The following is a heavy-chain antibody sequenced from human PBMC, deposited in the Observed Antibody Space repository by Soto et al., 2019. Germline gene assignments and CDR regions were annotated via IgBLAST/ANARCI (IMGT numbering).Heavy chain of an antibody. D-gene: IGHD5-12*01. Sequence: GGSLRLSCAASGFTFSSYSMNWVRQAPGKGLEWVSSISSSSSYIYYADSVKGRFTISRDNAKNSLYLQMNSLRAEDTAVYYCAKNRGYDHGDHCDYSGQGTLVTVYS. CDR3: AKNRGYDHGDHCDY. J-gene: IGHJ4*02. CDR2: ISSSSSYI. V-gene: IGHV3-21*01. CDR1: GFTFSSYS.